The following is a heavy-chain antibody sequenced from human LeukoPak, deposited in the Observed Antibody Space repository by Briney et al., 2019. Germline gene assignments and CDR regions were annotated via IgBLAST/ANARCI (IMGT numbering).Heavy chain of an antibody. CDR2: IWHEGGRK. D-gene: IGHD5-12*01. CDR3: ARDIGNSGFNLDY. CDR1: GFTFSTHG. J-gene: IGHJ4*02. Sequence: GGSLRLSCVVSGFTFSTHGFHWVRQAPGKGLEWVSVIWHEGGRKAYAESVRGRFTISREHSNLYLQMNSLRAEDTAIYYCARDIGNSGFNLDYWGQGTPVTVSS. V-gene: IGHV3-33*01.